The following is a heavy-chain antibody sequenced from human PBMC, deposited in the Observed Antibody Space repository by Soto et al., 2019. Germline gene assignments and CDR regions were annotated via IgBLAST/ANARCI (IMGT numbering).Heavy chain of an antibody. CDR2: ISYDGSNK. CDR1: GFTFSSYA. J-gene: IGHJ5*02. CDR3: ARAGELGNWFDP. D-gene: IGHD7-27*01. V-gene: IGHV3-30*04. Sequence: GGSLRLSCAASGFTFSSYAMHWVRQAPGKGLEWVAVISYDGSNKYYADSVKGRFTISRDNSKNTLYLQMNSLRAEDTAVYYCARAGELGNWFDPWGQGTLVTVSS.